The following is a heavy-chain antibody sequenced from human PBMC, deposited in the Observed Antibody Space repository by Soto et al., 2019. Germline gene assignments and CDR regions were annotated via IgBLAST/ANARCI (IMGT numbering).Heavy chain of an antibody. CDR3: AREPGHSFPRGLVLAAATKDNWFAP. D-gene: IGHD2-15*01. V-gene: IGHV1-69*13. CDR2: VIPIFGTA. CDR1: GSTFSSYA. J-gene: IGHJ5*02. Sequence: SVKVSCKASGSTFSSYAISWVRQAPGQGLEWMGVVIPIFGTANYAQKFQGRVTITADESTSTAYMELSSLRSEDTAVYYCAREPGHSFPRGLVLAAATKDNWFAPWGQGTLVTVST.